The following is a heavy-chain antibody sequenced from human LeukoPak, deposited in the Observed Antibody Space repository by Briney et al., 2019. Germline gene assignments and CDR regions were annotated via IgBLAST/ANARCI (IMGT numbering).Heavy chain of an antibody. CDR2: IYHSGST. CDR1: GYSISSGYY. V-gene: IGHV4-38-2*02. D-gene: IGHD5-18*01. Sequence: SETLSLTCTVSGYSISSGYYWGWIRQPPGKGLEWIGSIYHSGSTYYNPSLKSRVTISVDTSKNQFSLKLSSVTAADTAVYYCARDPSYGYSAMGGDYWGQGTLVTVSS. J-gene: IGHJ4*02. CDR3: ARDPSYGYSAMGGDY.